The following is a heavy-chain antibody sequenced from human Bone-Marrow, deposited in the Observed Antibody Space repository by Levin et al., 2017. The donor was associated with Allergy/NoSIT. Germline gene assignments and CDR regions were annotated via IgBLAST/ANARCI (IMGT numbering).Heavy chain of an antibody. J-gene: IGHJ6*04. CDR2: VSYDGSNK. D-gene: IGHD6-6*01. CDR1: GFNFNNYD. Sequence: PGGSLRLSCAASGFNFNNYDIHWVRQAPGKGLEWLASVSYDGSNKYYADSVKGRFTISGDNSRYTLYLEMTGLRAEDTAVYYCARYGWYTSSEYRYYYGMDVWGEGATVTVSS. CDR3: ARYGWYTSSEYRYYYGMDV. V-gene: IGHV3-30*03.